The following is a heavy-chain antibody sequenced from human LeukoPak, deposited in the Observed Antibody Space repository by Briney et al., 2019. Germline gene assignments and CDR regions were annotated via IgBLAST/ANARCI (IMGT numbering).Heavy chain of an antibody. Sequence: SETLSLTCAVYGGSFSGYYWSWIRQPPGKGLEWIGEINHSGSTNYNPSFKSRVTISVDTSKNQFSLKLSSVTAADTAVYYCARRRIAARRPLNYFDYWGQGTLVTVSS. J-gene: IGHJ4*02. CDR3: ARRRIAARRPLNYFDY. D-gene: IGHD6-6*01. CDR2: INHSGST. CDR1: GGSFSGYY. V-gene: IGHV4-34*01.